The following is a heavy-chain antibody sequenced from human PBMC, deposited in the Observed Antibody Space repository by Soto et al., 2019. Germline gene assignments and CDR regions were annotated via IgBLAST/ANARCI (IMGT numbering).Heavy chain of an antibody. CDR1: GGSISSNIYI. V-gene: IGHV4-39*07. D-gene: IGHD6-19*01. J-gene: IGHJ4*02. CDR2: INHSGSA. Sequence: PSETLSLTCTVSGGSISSNIYIWTWIRQTPGEGLQWIGQINHSGSAYYNPSLKSRVTISVHTSNSQFSLELSSVTAADTAVYYCARGLITGSHYSGGWYYFDSWGQGTQVTVSS. CDR3: ARGLITGSHYSGGWYYFDS.